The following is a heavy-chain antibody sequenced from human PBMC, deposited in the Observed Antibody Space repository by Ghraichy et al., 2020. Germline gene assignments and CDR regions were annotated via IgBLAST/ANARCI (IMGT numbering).Heavy chain of an antibody. J-gene: IGHJ6*02. D-gene: IGHD3-22*01. CDR2: ISYSGST. CDR1: GGSISTYY. Sequence: GSLRLSCTVSGGSISTYYWSWIRQPPGKGLEWIGYISYSGSTNYNPSLKSRVTISIDPSKNQFSLNLSSVTAADTAGYYCAKSTPVPYDGSGYPHSPHSTIFYVMDVWGQGTTVTVSS. CDR3: AKSTPVPYDGSGYPHSPHSTIFYVMDV. V-gene: IGHV4-59*01.